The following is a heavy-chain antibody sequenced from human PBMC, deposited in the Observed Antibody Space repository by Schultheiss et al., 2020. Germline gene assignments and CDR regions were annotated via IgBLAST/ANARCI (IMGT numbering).Heavy chain of an antibody. J-gene: IGHJ6*03. CDR2: IYYSGST. D-gene: IGHD3-10*01. V-gene: IGHV4-59*01. CDR1: GGSISSYY. CDR3: ARERFYGSGPRGYYYYMDV. Sequence: SETLSLTCTVSGGSISSYYWSWIRQPPGKGLEWIGYIYYSGSTNYNPSLKSRVTISVDTSKNQFSLKLSSVTAADTAVYYCARERFYGSGPRGYYYYMDVWGKGTTVTVSS.